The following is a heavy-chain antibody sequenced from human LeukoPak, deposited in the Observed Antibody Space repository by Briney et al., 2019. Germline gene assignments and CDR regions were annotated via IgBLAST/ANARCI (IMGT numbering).Heavy chain of an antibody. Sequence: PSETLSLTCTVSGSSISRHDYSWTWIRQPAGKGLEWIGRIDTSGNTNYKPSLKSRVTMSVDTSKNQFSLKLSSVTAADTAVYYCARVSSSWYQDWYFDLWGRGTLVTVSS. CDR2: IDTSGNT. CDR1: GSSISRHD. CDR3: ARVSSSWYQDWYFDL. D-gene: IGHD6-13*01. V-gene: IGHV4-4*07. J-gene: IGHJ2*01.